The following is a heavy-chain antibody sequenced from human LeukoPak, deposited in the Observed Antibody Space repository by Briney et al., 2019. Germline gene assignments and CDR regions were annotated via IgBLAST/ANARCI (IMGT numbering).Heavy chain of an antibody. D-gene: IGHD1-1*01. CDR1: RYSFTSYW. V-gene: IGHV5-51*01. J-gene: IGHJ3*02. CDR3: ARGGRGERLETFDI. CDR2: IYPGDSDT. Sequence: GESLKISCQGSRYSFTSYWIGWVRQVPGKDLEWMGIIYPGDSDTRYSPSFQGQVTISADKSITTAYLQWGSLKASDTAMYYCARGGRGERLETFDIWGQGTMVTVSS.